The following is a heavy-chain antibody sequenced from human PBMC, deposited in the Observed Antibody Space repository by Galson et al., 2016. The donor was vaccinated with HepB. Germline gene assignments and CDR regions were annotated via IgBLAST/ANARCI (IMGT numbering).Heavy chain of an antibody. CDR1: EFTVSNNY. CDR2: IYSGGNT. J-gene: IGHJ4*02. V-gene: IGHV3-53*01. CDR3: STLNPASPYFDY. Sequence: SLRLSCAASEFTVSNNYMSWVRQAPGKGLEWVSLIYSGGNTRYADSVKGRFTISRDNSKNTVYLQMNSLRAEDTAVYYCSTLNPASPYFDYWDREPWSPSPQ.